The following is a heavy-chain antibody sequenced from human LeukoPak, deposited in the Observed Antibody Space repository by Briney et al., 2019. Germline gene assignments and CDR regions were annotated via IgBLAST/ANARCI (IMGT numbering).Heavy chain of an antibody. CDR2: INPNSGGT. CDR3: ARLAVTQRDFDY. J-gene: IGHJ4*02. Sequence: ASVKVSCKAAGHTFTGYYMHWGRQAPRQGLEWMGRINPNSGGTNYAQKFQGRVTMTRDTSISTAYMELSRLRSDDTAVYYCARLAVTQRDFDYWGQGTLVTVSS. CDR1: GHTFTGYY. V-gene: IGHV1-2*06. D-gene: IGHD2-21*02.